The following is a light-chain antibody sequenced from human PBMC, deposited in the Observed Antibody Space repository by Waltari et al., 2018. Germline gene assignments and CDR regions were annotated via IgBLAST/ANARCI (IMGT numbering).Light chain of an antibody. V-gene: IGKV3-20*01. CDR3: QQYGSSPT. J-gene: IGKJ1*01. CDR1: QSIGSNY. Sequence: DIVLTQSPGTLSLSPGERATLSCRASQSIGSNYLAWYQQKPGQAPRLLIYDAATRVTGIPDRFSGSGSGTDFTLTISRLEPEDFAVYYCQQYGSSPTFGQGTKVEIK. CDR2: DAA.